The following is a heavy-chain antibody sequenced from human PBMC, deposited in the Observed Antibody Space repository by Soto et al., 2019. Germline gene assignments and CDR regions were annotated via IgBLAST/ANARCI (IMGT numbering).Heavy chain of an antibody. V-gene: IGHV4-30-4*01. J-gene: IGHJ4*02. Sequence: KPSETLSLTCTVSGGSISSGGYYWSWIRQPPGKGLEWIGYFYNSGNTDYNPSLKSRVTISGDTSKNQFSLKLSSVTAADTAVYYCARGWGYYDPFEYWGQGTLVTVSS. CDR1: GGSISSGGYY. CDR2: FYNSGNT. CDR3: ARGWGYYDPFEY. D-gene: IGHD3-22*01.